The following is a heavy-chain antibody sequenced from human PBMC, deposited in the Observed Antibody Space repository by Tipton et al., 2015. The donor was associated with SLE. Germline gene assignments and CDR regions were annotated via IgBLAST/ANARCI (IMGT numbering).Heavy chain of an antibody. CDR3: ARHHGSGWLYGLDV. CDR1: GGSISNYY. Sequence: TLSLTCTVSGGSISNYYWNWIRQPPGKGLEWIGHIYYREGTNYSPSLKSRVTISLDASKNQLSLKLSSVTAADTAVYYCARHHGSGWLYGLDVWGQGTTVTVSS. CDR2: IYYREGT. D-gene: IGHD6-19*01. V-gene: IGHV4-59*08. J-gene: IGHJ6*02.